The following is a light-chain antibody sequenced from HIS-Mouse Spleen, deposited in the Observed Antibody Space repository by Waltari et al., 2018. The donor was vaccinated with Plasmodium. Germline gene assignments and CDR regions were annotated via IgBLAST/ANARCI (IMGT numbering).Light chain of an antibody. J-gene: IGLJ3*02. CDR2: EDS. CDR3: YATDSSGNHRV. CDR1: ALPKKY. V-gene: IGLV3-10*01. Sequence: SYELTQPPSVSVSPGQTARIPCSGDALPKKYAYWYQQKSGQAPVLVVYEDSKRPSGIAGRFSGSSSGTMATLTISGAQVEDEADYYCYATDSSGNHRVVGGGTKLTGL.